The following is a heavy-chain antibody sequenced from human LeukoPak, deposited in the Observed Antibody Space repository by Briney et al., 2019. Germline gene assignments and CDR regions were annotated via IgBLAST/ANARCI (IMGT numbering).Heavy chain of an antibody. Sequence: SETLSLTCTVSGDSSSNGVYYWAWIRQAPGKGLEWIGSIDYGGTTYYNPSLNSRATISIDTSKNQFSLKLNSVTAADTAVYYCARDFADTDTRTADVYYTDVWGKGTTVTVSS. CDR1: GDSSSNGVYY. D-gene: IGHD5-18*01. V-gene: IGHV4-39*07. CDR2: IDYGGTT. J-gene: IGHJ6*03. CDR3: ARDFADTDTRTADVYYTDV.